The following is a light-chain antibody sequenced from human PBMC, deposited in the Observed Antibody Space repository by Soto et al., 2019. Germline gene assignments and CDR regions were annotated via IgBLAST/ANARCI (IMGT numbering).Light chain of an antibody. CDR3: QQCYNYPLT. CDR2: AAS. Sequence: AIQLTQSPSSLTASLVYRVTIPCRPSQDISSALGWYQQKPGKAPKLLIYAASSLESGVPSRFRGSGSGTDFTLTISSLQPEDFETYYCQQCYNYPLTFGRGTKVDIK. V-gene: IGKV1D-13*01. CDR1: QDISSA. J-gene: IGKJ4*01.